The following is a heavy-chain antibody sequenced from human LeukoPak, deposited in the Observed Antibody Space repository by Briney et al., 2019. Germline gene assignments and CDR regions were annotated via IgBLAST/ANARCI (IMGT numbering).Heavy chain of an antibody. CDR2: ISGRGNYI. V-gene: IGHV3-21*01. CDR3: AKDQGFDYYDSSGYYLDY. J-gene: IGHJ4*02. Sequence: GSLRLSCAASGFTFSSHNMNWVRPAPGKGLEWVSSISGRGNYIFYADSVKGRFTISRDSAKNSLSLQMNSLRAEDTAVYYCAKDQGFDYYDSSGYYLDYWGQGTLVTVSS. D-gene: IGHD3-22*01. CDR1: GFTFSSHN.